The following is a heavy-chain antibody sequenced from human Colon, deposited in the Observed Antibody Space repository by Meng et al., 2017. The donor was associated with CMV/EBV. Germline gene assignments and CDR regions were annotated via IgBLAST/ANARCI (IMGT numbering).Heavy chain of an antibody. Sequence: GESLKISCAASGFTFSSYSMNWVRQAPGKGLEWVSSISSSSSYIYYADSVKGRFTISRDNAKNSLYLQMNSLRAEDTAVYYCARGSNSSFDPWGQGTWVTVSS. CDR3: ARGSNSSFDP. V-gene: IGHV3-21*01. CDR1: GFTFSSYS. CDR2: ISSSSSYI. D-gene: IGHD4-11*01. J-gene: IGHJ5*02.